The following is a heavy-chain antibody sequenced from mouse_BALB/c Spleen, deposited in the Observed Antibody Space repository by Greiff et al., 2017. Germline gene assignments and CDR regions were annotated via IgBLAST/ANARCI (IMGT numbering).Heavy chain of an antibody. D-gene: IGHD2-4*01. CDR2: IRNKANGYTT. CDR1: GFTFTDYY. J-gene: IGHJ3*01. V-gene: IGHV7-3*02. CDR3: ARDMITTRFAY. Sequence: EVKVVESGGGLVQPGGSLRLSCATFGFTFTDYYMSWVRQPPGKALEWLGFIRNKANGYTTEYSASVKGRFTISRDNSQSILYLQMNTLRAEDSATYYCARDMITTRFAYWGQGTLVTVSA.